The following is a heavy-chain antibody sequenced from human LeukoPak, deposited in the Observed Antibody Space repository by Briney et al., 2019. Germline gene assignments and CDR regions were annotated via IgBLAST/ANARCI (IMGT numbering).Heavy chain of an antibody. CDR3: ARETMEQWLVYYYYGMDV. J-gene: IGHJ6*02. CDR1: GLTFRSYW. Sequence: GGSLRLSCVASGLTFRSYWMSWVRQAPGKGLEWVANIKQDGSEKYYVDSVKGRFTISRDNAKNSLYLQMNSLRAEDTAVYYCARETMEQWLVYYYYGMDVWGQGTTVTVSS. CDR2: IKQDGSEK. D-gene: IGHD6-19*01. V-gene: IGHV3-7*01.